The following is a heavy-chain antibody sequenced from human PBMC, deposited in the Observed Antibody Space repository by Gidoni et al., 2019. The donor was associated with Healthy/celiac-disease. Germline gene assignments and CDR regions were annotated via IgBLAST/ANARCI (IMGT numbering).Heavy chain of an antibody. J-gene: IGHJ3*02. V-gene: IGHV3-23*01. D-gene: IGHD3-22*01. CDR2: ISGSGGST. CDR1: GFTFSSEA. Sequence: EVQLLESGGGLVQPGGSLRLPCAASGFTFSSEAMSWVRQAPGKGLEWVSAISGSGGSTYYADSVKGRFTISRDNSKNTLYLQMNSLRAEDTAVYYCAKMVVVIVDAFDIWGQGTMVTVSS. CDR3: AKMVVVIVDAFDI.